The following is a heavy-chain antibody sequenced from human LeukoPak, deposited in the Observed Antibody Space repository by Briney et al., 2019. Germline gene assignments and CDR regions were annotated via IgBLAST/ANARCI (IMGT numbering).Heavy chain of an antibody. Sequence: GASVKVSCKASGYTITSYYMHWVRQAPGQGLEWMGIVNPSGGNTTYAQKFQGRVTMTRDTSTSTVYMELSSLRSEDTAVYYCARGGVYYGSGTYYNGGWFDPWGQGTLVTVSS. CDR1: GYTITSYY. CDR3: ARGGVYYGSGTYYNGGWFDP. V-gene: IGHV1-46*01. J-gene: IGHJ5*02. D-gene: IGHD3-10*01. CDR2: VNPSGGNT.